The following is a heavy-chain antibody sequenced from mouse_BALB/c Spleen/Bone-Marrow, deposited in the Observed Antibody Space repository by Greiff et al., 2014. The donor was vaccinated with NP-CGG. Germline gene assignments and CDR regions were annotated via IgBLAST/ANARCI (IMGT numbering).Heavy chain of an antibody. V-gene: IGHV1-31*01. Sequence: EVMLVESGPELVKPGASVKISCKASGYSFTGYYMHWVKQSHVKSLEWIGRINPYNGATSYNHNFKDKASLTVDKSSSTAYMELHSLTSEDSAVYYCARERTARATYAMDYWGQGTSVTVSS. CDR3: ARERTARATYAMDY. D-gene: IGHD3-1*01. CDR2: INPYNGAT. CDR1: GYSFTGYY. J-gene: IGHJ4*01.